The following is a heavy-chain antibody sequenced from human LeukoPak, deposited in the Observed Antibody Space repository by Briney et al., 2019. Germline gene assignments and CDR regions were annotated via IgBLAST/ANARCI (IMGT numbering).Heavy chain of an antibody. CDR3: ARDLSYGYAYYYYTDG. CDR1: GFTFSRCA. V-gene: IGHV3-48*01. J-gene: IGHJ6*03. Sequence: GGSLRLSCAASGFTFSRCAMNWVRQAPGKGLEWVSYISATSANIHYADPVKGRFTISRDNAKNSLYPQMNSLRAEDTAVYYCARDLSYGYAYYYYTDGWGKGTTVTVSS. CDR2: ISATSANI. D-gene: IGHD5-18*01.